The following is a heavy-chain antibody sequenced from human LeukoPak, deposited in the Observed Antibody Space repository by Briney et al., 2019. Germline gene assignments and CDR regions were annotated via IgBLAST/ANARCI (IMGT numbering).Heavy chain of an antibody. Sequence: GGSLRLSCAASGLTFSGFGMTWVRQAPGKGLKWVSGISDSGSSTYYADSVKGRFTISRDNSKNTLYLQMNSLRADDTAVYYCAKTMGAIDHDYWGQGTLVTVSS. CDR2: ISDSGSST. J-gene: IGHJ4*02. V-gene: IGHV3-23*01. CDR3: AKTMGAIDHDY. CDR1: GLTFSGFG. D-gene: IGHD1-26*01.